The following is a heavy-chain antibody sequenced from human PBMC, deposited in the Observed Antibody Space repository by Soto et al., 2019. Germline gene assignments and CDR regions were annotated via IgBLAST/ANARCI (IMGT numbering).Heavy chain of an antibody. CDR3: ARAIYYDSSGYYYYWFDP. J-gene: IGHJ5*02. Sequence: PSETLSLTCTVSGGSISSGGYYWSWIRQHPGKGLEWIGYIYYSGSTYYNPSLKSRVTISVGTSKNQFSLKLSSVTAADTAVYYCARAIYYDSSGYYYYWFDPWGQGTLVTVSS. D-gene: IGHD3-22*01. CDR1: GGSISSGGYY. CDR2: IYYSGST. V-gene: IGHV4-31*03.